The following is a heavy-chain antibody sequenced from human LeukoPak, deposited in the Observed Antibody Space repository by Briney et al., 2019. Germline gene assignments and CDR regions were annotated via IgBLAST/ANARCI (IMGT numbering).Heavy chain of an antibody. D-gene: IGHD5-12*01. CDR1: GFMFSTSS. CDR2: ISSSSSYI. Sequence: GGSLRLSCAASGFMFSTSSMDWVRQAPGKGLEWVSSISSSSSYIYYADSVKVRFTISRDNAKNSLFLQMNSLRAEDTAVYYCARDQSGYSDYGPFDYWGQGTLVTVSS. CDR3: ARDQSGYSDYGPFDY. V-gene: IGHV3-21*01. J-gene: IGHJ4*02.